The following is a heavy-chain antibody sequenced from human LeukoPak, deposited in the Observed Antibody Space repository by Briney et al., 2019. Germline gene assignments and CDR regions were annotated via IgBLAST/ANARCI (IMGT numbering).Heavy chain of an antibody. Sequence: GGSLRLSCAASGFTFSSYTMNWVRQAPGKGLEWVSSISTSGSYISYADSVKCRFTISRDNAKNSLYLQMNSLRAEDTAVYYCXXXXXWYSSNWYLIDYWGQGTLVTVSS. CDR1: GFTFSSYT. V-gene: IGHV3-21*01. J-gene: IGHJ4*02. D-gene: IGHD6-13*01. CDR3: XXXXXWYSSNWYLIDY. CDR2: ISTSGSYI.